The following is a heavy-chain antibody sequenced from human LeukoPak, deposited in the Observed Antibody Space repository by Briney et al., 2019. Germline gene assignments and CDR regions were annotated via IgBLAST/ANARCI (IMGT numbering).Heavy chain of an antibody. J-gene: IGHJ5*02. CDR3: ARLRATATPNLLLNWFDP. V-gene: IGHV4-30-4*01. CDR2: IYYSGST. Sequence: PSQTLSLTCTVSGGSISSGDYYWSWIRQPPGKGLEWIGYIYYSGSTYYNPSLKSRVTISVDTSKNQFSLKLSSVTAADTAVYYCARLRATATPNLLLNWFDPWGQGTLVTVSS. CDR1: GGSISSGDYY. D-gene: IGHD5-12*01.